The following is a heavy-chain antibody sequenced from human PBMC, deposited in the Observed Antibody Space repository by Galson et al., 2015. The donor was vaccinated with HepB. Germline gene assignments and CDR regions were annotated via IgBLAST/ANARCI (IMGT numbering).Heavy chain of an antibody. D-gene: IGHD4-17*01. CDR1: GFTFSSYW. CDR3: ARERGYYGEGGEPILDY. Sequence: SLRLSCAASGFTFSSYWMHWVRQAPGKGLEWVSRINSDGSSTSYADSVKGRFTISRDNAKNTLYLQMNSLRAEDTAVYYCARERGYYGEGGEPILDYWCQLTLVTVSS. CDR2: INSDGSST. J-gene: IGHJ4*02. V-gene: IGHV3-74*01.